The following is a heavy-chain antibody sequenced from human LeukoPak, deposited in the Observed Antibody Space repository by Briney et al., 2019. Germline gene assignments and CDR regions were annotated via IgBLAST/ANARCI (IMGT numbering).Heavy chain of an antibody. D-gene: IGHD3-10*01. Sequence: SETLSLTCAVYGGSFSGYYWSWIRQPPGKGLEWIGEINHSGSTNYNPSLKSRVTISVDTSKNQFSLKLSSVTAADTAVYYCARASITMVRGVLHYYYYYGMDVWGQGTTVTVSS. CDR2: INHSGST. CDR3: ARASITMVRGVLHYYYYYGMDV. V-gene: IGHV4-34*01. J-gene: IGHJ6*02. CDR1: GGSFSGYY.